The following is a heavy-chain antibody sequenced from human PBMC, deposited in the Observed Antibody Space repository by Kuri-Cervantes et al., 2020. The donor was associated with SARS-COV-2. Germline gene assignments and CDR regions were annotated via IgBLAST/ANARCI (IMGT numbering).Heavy chain of an antibody. CDR1: GFTFSDYY. D-gene: IGHD6-6*01. V-gene: IGHV3-11*04. CDR3: ARGSSSTYFDY. Sequence: GGSLTLSCAVSGFTFSDYYMSWIRQAPGKGLEWVSYISSSGSTIYYADSVKGRFTISRDNAKNSLYLQMNSLRAEDTAVYYCARGSSSTYFDYWGQGTLVTVSS. CDR2: ISSSGSTI. J-gene: IGHJ4*02.